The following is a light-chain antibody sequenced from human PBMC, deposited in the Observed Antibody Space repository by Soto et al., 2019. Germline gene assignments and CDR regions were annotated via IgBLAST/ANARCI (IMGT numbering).Light chain of an antibody. J-gene: IGKJ4*01. CDR1: QGIGST. CDR2: DAS. Sequence: EMVMGESPAALAVSPGGGATLSCMSSQGIGSTLAWYQQKPGQTPRLLIYDASTRAAGVPARFSGSGSGTDFNLTINSLQSEDFAIYYCQHYANWPLTFGGGTKV. V-gene: IGKV3-15*01. CDR3: QHYANWPLT.